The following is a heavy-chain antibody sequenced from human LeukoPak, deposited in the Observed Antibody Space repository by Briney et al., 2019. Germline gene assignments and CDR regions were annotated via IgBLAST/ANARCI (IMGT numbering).Heavy chain of an antibody. CDR2: IYKSAIT. CDR3: ATGAPGSTAFDI. Sequence: GGSLRLSCAASGFTVSSNYMTWVRQAPGKGLEWVSVIYKSAITYYADTVRGRFTISRDNSKNTLYLQMNSLRAEDTAVYYCATGAPGSTAFDIWGQGTMVTVSS. J-gene: IGHJ3*02. V-gene: IGHV3-53*01. CDR1: GFTVSSNY. D-gene: IGHD1-26*01.